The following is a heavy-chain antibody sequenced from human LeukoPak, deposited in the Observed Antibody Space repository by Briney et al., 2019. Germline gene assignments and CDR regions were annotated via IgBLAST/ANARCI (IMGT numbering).Heavy chain of an antibody. CDR3: ARGASTVTGYFDY. J-gene: IGHJ4*02. Sequence: TSETLSLTCSVSGGSISSSTYYWGWVRQSPGKVLEWIGEIYRSGITNYNPSLKSRVTVSVDKSKNQFSLKLNSVTAADTAVYYCARGASTVTGYFDYWGQGTLVTVSS. V-gene: IGHV4-39*07. D-gene: IGHD4-17*01. CDR1: GGSISSSTYY. CDR2: IYRSGIT.